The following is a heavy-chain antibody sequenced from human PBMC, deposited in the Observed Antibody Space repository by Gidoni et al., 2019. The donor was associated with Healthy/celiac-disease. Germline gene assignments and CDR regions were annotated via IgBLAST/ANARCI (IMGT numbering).Heavy chain of an antibody. D-gene: IGHD5-18*01. CDR3: ARTEGYSYGTDY. J-gene: IGHJ4*02. V-gene: IGHV4-59*01. Sequence: QVQLQEPGPVLVKPSEHLSLTCTVSGGPISSYYLSWIRQPPGKGLEWIGYIYYSGSTNYNPSLKSRVTISVDTSKNQFSLKLSSVTAADTAVYYCARTEGYSYGTDYWGQGTLVTVSS. CDR1: GGPISSYY. CDR2: IYYSGST.